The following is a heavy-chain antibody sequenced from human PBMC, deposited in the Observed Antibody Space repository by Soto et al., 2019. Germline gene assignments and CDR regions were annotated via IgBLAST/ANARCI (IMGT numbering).Heavy chain of an antibody. CDR1: GFSLTTHPKG. V-gene: IGHV2-5*02. J-gene: IGHJ4*02. Sequence: SGPTLVNPPETLTLTCSFSGFSLTTHPKGVGWIRQPPGRALEWLAVIYWDDDKRYNPSLTSRLTITKDTSKRQVVLTMTYMEPADTATYYCAHRLGGFTWNDGYLDYWGQGTLVTVSS. CDR2: IYWDDDK. D-gene: IGHD1-1*01. CDR3: AHRLGGFTWNDGYLDY.